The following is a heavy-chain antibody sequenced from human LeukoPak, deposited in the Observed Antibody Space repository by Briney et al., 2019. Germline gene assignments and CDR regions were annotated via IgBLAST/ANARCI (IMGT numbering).Heavy chain of an antibody. CDR3: ARDFVIAATTEYFQY. V-gene: IGHV4-61*09. Sequence: KTSQTLSLTCTVSGGSISSGSYYWSWIRQPAGKGLEWIVHIYTSVSTKYNPSLKSRVTISAATSKNQPSLKLSSLTAADTAVYYCARDFVIAATTEYFQYWGQGTLVTVSS. D-gene: IGHD6-13*01. CDR1: GGSISSGSYY. J-gene: IGHJ1*01. CDR2: IYTSVST.